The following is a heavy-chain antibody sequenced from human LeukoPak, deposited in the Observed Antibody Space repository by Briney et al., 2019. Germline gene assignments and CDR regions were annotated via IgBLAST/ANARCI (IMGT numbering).Heavy chain of an antibody. CDR1: GFTFSSYG. D-gene: IGHD2-21*02. CDR3: ARGAIVVVTAAITEVGSFDY. Sequence: PGGSLRLSCAASGFTFSSYGMHWVRQAPGKGLEWVAVIWYGGSNKYNADSVKGRFTISRDNSKNTLYLQMNSLRAEDTAVYYCARGAIVVVTAAITEVGSFDYWGQGTLVTVSS. V-gene: IGHV3-33*08. CDR2: IWYGGSNK. J-gene: IGHJ4*02.